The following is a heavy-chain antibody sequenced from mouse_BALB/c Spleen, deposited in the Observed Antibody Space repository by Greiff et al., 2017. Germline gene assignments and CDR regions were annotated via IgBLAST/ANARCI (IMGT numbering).Heavy chain of an antibody. D-gene: IGHD2-3*01. CDR2: IYPGNVNT. V-gene: IGHV1-84*01. Sequence: QVQLQQSGPELVKPGASVKISCKASGYTFTDYYIHWVKQRPGQGLEWIGWIYPGNVNTKYNEKFKGKATLTADKSSSTAYMQLSSLTSEDSAVYFCARWDDGYYAMDYWGQGTSVTVSS. CDR1: GYTFTDYY. J-gene: IGHJ4*01. CDR3: ARWDDGYYAMDY.